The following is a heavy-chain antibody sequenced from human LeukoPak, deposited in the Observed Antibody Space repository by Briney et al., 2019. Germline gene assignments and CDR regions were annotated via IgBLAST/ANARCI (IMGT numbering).Heavy chain of an antibody. Sequence: GGSLRLSCAASGFTFSSYAMSWVRQAPGKGLEWVSAISGSGGSTYYADSVKGRFTISRDNSMNTLYLQMNSLRAEDTAVYYCAKSIQTFWSGYPFDYWGQGALVTVSS. J-gene: IGHJ4*02. CDR1: GFTFSSYA. V-gene: IGHV3-23*01. CDR2: ISGSGGST. CDR3: AKSIQTFWSGYPFDY. D-gene: IGHD3-3*01.